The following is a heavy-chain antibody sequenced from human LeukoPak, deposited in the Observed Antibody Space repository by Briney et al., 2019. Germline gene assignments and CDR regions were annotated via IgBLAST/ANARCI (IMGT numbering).Heavy chain of an antibody. Sequence: GGSLRLSCAASGFTFSSYAMSWVRQAPGKGLEWVSGISGSGGSTYYADSVKGRFTISRDNSKNTLYLQMNSLRAEDTAVYYCAKSGREYYYDSSGYPYFDYWGQGTLVTVSS. J-gene: IGHJ4*02. V-gene: IGHV3-23*01. CDR2: ISGSGGST. CDR1: GFTFSSYA. CDR3: AKSGREYYYDSSGYPYFDY. D-gene: IGHD3-22*01.